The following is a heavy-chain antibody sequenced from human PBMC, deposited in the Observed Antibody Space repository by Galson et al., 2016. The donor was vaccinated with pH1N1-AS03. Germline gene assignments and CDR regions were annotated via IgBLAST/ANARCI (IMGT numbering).Heavy chain of an antibody. CDR2: ITSSGSTGTTI. V-gene: IGHV3-11*01. D-gene: IGHD3-3*01. CDR3: ARGWYDFWSGYLVDPFDY. J-gene: IGHJ4*02. Sequence: SLRLSCAASGFTFSDYYMSWIRQAPGKGREWVSCITSSGSTGTTIYYADSVKGRFTISRDNAKNSLYLQMNSLRAEDTAIYYCARGWYDFWSGYLVDPFDYWGQGALVTVSS. CDR1: GFTFSDYY.